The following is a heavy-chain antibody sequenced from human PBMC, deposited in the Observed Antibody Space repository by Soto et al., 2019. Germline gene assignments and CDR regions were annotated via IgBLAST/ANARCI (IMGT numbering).Heavy chain of an antibody. CDR1: GGSVSSGSYY. J-gene: IGHJ6*02. CDR2: IYYSGST. Sequence: QVQLQESGPGLVKPSETLSLTCTVSGGSVSSGSYYWSWIRQPPGKGLEWIGYIYYSGSTNYNSSLKRRVPMSVDTSKNQCSLKLSSVTAADTAVYYCAGEGYGPYYFYYYAMDVWGQGTTVTVSS. D-gene: IGHD5-18*01. CDR3: AGEGYGPYYFYYYAMDV. V-gene: IGHV4-61*01.